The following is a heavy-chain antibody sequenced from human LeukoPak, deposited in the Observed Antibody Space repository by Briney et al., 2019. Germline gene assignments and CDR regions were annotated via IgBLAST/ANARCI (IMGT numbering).Heavy chain of an antibody. D-gene: IGHD3-22*01. V-gene: IGHV3-23*01. CDR3: AKDYYDSSGYPPLDAFDI. Sequence: RGSLRLSCAASGFTFTSYAMSWVRQAPGKGREWVSAISDIGGSTYYADSVKGRFTISRDNSKNTLYLQMNSLRAEDTAVYYCAKDYYDSSGYPPLDAFDIWGQGTMVTVSS. CDR2: ISDIGGST. J-gene: IGHJ3*02. CDR1: GFTFTSYA.